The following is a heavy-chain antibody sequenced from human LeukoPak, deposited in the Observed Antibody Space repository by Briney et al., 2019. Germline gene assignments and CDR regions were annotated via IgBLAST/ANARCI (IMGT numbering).Heavy chain of an antibody. D-gene: IGHD3-10*02. V-gene: IGHV3-21*01. CDR3: AELGITMIGGV. CDR1: GFTLSTYS. Sequence: GGSLRLSCAASGFTLSTYSMNWVRQAPGKGLEWVSSISTSSSYIYYADSVKGRFTISRDNSKNTLYLQMNSLRAEDTAVYYCAELGITMIGGVWGKGTTVTISS. CDR2: ISTSSSYI. J-gene: IGHJ6*04.